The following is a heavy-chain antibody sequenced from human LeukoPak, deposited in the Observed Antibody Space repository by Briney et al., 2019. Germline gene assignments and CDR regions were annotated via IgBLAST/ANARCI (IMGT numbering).Heavy chain of an antibody. Sequence: SETLSLTCAVYGGSFSGYYWSWIRQPPGKGLEWIGEINDSGSTNYNPSLKSRVTISVDTSKNQFSLKLSSVTAADTAVYYCARGPRDGYPNWFDPWGQGSLVTVSS. CDR3: ARGPRDGYPNWFDP. J-gene: IGHJ5*02. CDR1: GGSFSGYY. D-gene: IGHD5-24*01. CDR2: INDSGST. V-gene: IGHV4-34*01.